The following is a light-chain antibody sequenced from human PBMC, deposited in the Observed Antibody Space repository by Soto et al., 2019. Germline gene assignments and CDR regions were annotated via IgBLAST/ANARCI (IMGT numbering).Light chain of an antibody. CDR2: GAS. CDR3: QQYGSSPKT. J-gene: IGKJ1*01. CDR1: QSVSNNY. V-gene: IGKV3-20*01. Sequence: EIVLTQSPGTLSLSPGERATLSCRASQSVSNNYLAWYQQKPGQAPRLLIYGASSRATGIPDRFSGSGSGTDFTLTISTLEPEDFAVYYCQQYGSSPKTFGQGTKVDIK.